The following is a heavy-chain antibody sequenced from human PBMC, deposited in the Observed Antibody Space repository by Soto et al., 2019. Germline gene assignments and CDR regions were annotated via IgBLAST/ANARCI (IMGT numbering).Heavy chain of an antibody. Sequence: ASVKVSCKASGYSFTSYGISWVRQAPGQGLDWMGWISAYNGNTKYAQDVQGRVTMTTDTSTSTAYMELRSLRSDDTAVYYCARENWNYDYYYGMDVWGQGTTVTVSS. J-gene: IGHJ6*02. CDR3: ARENWNYDYYYGMDV. V-gene: IGHV1-18*04. CDR1: GYSFTSYG. D-gene: IGHD1-1*01. CDR2: ISAYNGNT.